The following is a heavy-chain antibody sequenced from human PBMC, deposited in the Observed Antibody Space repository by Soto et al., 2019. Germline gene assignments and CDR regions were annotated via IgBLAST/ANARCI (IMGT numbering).Heavy chain of an antibody. CDR3: TKDTNVYNFYD. D-gene: IGHD2-8*01. CDR1: GGSIRNHH. V-gene: IGHV4-59*11. CDR2: ISYTGST. Sequence: SETLSLTCKVSGGSIRNHHWSWVRQPPGKGLEWIGFISYTGSTNYNPSLNSRVTISVDTSKNQFSLKLTSVTAADTAVYFCTKDTNVYNFYDWGQGALVTVSS. J-gene: IGHJ4*02.